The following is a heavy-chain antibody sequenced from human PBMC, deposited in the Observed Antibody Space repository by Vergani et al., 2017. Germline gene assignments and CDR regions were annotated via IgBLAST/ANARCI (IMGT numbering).Heavy chain of an antibody. Sequence: QVQLVQSGAEVKKPGSSVKVSCKASGGTFSSYTISWVRQAPGQGLEWMGRIIPILGIANYAQKFQGRVTITADKSTSTAYMELSSLRSEDTAVYYCARDGVGLXLNYWGQGTLVTVSS. D-gene: IGHD1-7*01. CDR1: GGTFSSYT. J-gene: IGHJ4*02. CDR3: ARDGVGLXLNY. V-gene: IGHV1-69*08. CDR2: IIPILGIA.